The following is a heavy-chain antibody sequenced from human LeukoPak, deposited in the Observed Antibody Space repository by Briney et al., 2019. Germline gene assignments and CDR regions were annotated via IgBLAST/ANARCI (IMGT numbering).Heavy chain of an antibody. Sequence: GGSLRLSCAASGFILSQYGFNWVRQAPGKGLEWVSAISNNGGYTYYADSVQGRFTISRDNSKSTLCLQMNSLRAEDTAVYYCAKQLGYCSDGSCYFPYWGQGTLVTVSS. D-gene: IGHD2-15*01. J-gene: IGHJ4*02. V-gene: IGHV3-23*01. CDR2: ISNNGGYT. CDR3: AKQLGYCSDGSCYFPY. CDR1: GFILSQYG.